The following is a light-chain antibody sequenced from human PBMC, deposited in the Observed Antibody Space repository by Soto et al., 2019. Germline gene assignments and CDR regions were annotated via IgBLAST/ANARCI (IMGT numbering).Light chain of an antibody. CDR1: QSVTNY. CDR2: GAS. Sequence: EIVLTQSPGTLSLSPGESATLSCRASQSVTNYLAWYQRKPGQAPRLLIYGASNRATGIPDRFSGRGSGTDFTLTISRLEPEDFAVYYCQQSGRSPVTFGGGTKVEI. V-gene: IGKV3-20*01. CDR3: QQSGRSPVT. J-gene: IGKJ4*01.